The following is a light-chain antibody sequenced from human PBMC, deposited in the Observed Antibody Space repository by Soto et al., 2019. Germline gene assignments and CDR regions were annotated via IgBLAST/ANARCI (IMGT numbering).Light chain of an antibody. Sequence: EIVLTQSPGTLSLSPGERATLSCRASQSVSNNYLAWYQQKPGQAPRLVIYGASNRATGIPDRFSASRSGTDFTLTISRLEPEDFAVYYCQQYISSPLTFGQGTKVEIK. J-gene: IGKJ1*01. CDR3: QQYISSPLT. V-gene: IGKV3-20*01. CDR2: GAS. CDR1: QSVSNNY.